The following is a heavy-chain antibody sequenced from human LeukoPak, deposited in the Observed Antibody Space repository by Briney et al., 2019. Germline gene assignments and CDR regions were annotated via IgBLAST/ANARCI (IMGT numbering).Heavy chain of an antibody. V-gene: IGHV3-30*18. CDR2: ISYDGNNK. Sequence: GGSLTLSCAVCGFTFSGFGMHWVRQAPGKALEGVAVISYDGNNKFYGDSVKGRFTISRDNSKNTLYLQMTSLRPEDTAIYYCAKLWGTYDPLDIWGQGTLVTVSS. D-gene: IGHD3-16*01. J-gene: IGHJ3*02. CDR3: AKLWGTYDPLDI. CDR1: GFTFSGFG.